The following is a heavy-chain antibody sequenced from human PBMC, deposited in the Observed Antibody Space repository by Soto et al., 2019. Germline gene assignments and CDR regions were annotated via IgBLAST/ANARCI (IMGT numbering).Heavy chain of an antibody. V-gene: IGHV3-33*01. CDR1: GFSLSSTG. CDR2: IWYDGRDQ. J-gene: IGHJ6*01. D-gene: IGHD2-15*01. Sequence: GGSLRLSCAASGFSLSSTGMNWVRQVPGKGLEWVSFIWYDGRDQYYANSVKGRFTISRDNSKNTLYLQMNSLRPEDTAVYYCAREPKFGGPPHSSYGMDAWGQGTTVTV. CDR3: AREPKFGGPPHSSYGMDA.